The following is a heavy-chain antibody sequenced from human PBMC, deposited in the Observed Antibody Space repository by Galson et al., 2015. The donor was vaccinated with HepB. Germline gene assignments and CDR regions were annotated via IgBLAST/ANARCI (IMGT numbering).Heavy chain of an antibody. CDR2: IKSNTDGGTT. D-gene: IGHD3-22*01. Sequence: SLRLSCAASGFTFSNAWMSWVRQAPGKGLEWLGRIKSNTDGGTTDYAAPVKGRFTISRDDSKNTLYLQMNSLKTEDTAVYYCTTLYYYDSSGYYLDFDLWGRGTLVTVSS. CDR3: TTLYYYDSSGYYLDFDL. CDR1: GFTFSNAW. V-gene: IGHV3-15*01. J-gene: IGHJ2*01.